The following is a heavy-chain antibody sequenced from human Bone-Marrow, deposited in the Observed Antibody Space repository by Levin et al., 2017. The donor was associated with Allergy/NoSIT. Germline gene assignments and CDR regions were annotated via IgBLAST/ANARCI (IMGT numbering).Heavy chain of an antibody. J-gene: IGHJ5*02. CDR3: ARLTTP. Sequence: GGSLRLSCAASGFPFSDHYMDWIRQAPGKGLEWVGRIKNKANNYSTEYAASVQGRFTISRDDSKNSLYLQMNTLKTEDTAVYYCARLTTPWGQGTLVIVSS. CDR1: GFPFSDHY. D-gene: IGHD4-11*01. CDR2: IKNKANNYST. V-gene: IGHV3-72*01.